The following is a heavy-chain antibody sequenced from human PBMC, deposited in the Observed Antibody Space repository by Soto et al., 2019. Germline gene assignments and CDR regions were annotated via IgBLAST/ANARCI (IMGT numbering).Heavy chain of an antibody. V-gene: IGHV3-30*03. J-gene: IGHJ5*02. CDR1: GFVSNDYD. CDR2: ISFDGRNK. CDR3: SRGIKGGLDA. D-gene: IGHD2-15*01. Sequence: QVQLAESGGGVVQPGRSLRLSCATSGFVSNDYDIHWVRQAPGKGRAWLASISFDGRNKYYADSVKGQFTNSRDNSKNTLALQINSRGGEETAVDYCSRGIKGGLDAWGPGTLVTVSS.